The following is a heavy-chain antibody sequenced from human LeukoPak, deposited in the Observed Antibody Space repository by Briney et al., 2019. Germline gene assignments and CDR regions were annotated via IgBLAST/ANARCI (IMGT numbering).Heavy chain of an antibody. J-gene: IGHJ3*02. CDR1: GGSISSYY. CDR2: IYYSGST. V-gene: IGHV4-59*01. Sequence: SETLSLTCTVSGGSISSYYWSWIRQPPGNGLEWIGYIYYSGSTNYNPSLKSRVTISVDTSKNQFSLELTSVTAADTAVYYCAREGDMATASDAFDIWGQGTMVTVSS. D-gene: IGHD5-18*01. CDR3: AREGDMATASDAFDI.